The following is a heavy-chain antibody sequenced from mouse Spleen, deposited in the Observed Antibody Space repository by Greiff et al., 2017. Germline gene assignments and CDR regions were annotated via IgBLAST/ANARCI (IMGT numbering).Heavy chain of an antibody. J-gene: IGHJ2*01. V-gene: IGHV5-16*01. CDR1: GFTFSDYY. Sequence: EVKLMESEGGLVQPGSSMKLSCTASGFTFSDYYMAWVRQVPEKGLEWVANINYDGSSTYYLDSLKSRFIISRDNAKNILYLQMSSLKSEDTATYYCARDGDGSSLFDYWGQGTTLTVSS. D-gene: IGHD1-1*01. CDR2: INYDGSST. CDR3: ARDGDGSSLFDY.